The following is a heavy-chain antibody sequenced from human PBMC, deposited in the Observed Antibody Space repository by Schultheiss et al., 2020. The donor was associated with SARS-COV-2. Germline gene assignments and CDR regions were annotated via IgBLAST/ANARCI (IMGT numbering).Heavy chain of an antibody. V-gene: IGHV3-23*01. J-gene: IGHJ5*02. CDR1: GFTFSSYA. CDR2: ISGSGGST. D-gene: IGHD6-19*01. CDR3: AREVIAVAAGWFDP. Sequence: GGSLRLSCAASGFTFSSYAMSWVRQAPGKGLEWVSAISGSGGSTYYADSVKGRFTISRDNARNTLYLQMDSLRVDDTAVYYCAREVIAVAAGWFDPWGQGTLVTVSS.